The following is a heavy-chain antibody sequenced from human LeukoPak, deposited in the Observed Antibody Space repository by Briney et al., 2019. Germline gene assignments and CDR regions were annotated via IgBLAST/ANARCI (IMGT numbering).Heavy chain of an antibody. D-gene: IGHD1-26*01. CDR3: TTSELLGPLFDY. CDR2: IRSKAYGGTT. V-gene: IGHV3-49*04. CDR1: GFTFGDYA. Sequence: GGSLRLSCTASGFTFGDYAMSWVRQAPGKGLEWVGFIRSKAYGGTTEYAASVKGRFTISRDDSKSIAYLQMNSLKTEDTAVYYCTTSELLGPLFDYWGQGTLVTVSS. J-gene: IGHJ4*02.